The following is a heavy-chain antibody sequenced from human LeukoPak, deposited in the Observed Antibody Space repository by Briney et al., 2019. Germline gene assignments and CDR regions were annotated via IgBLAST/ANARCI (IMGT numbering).Heavy chain of an antibody. Sequence: SGTLSLTCAVSGGSISSSNWWSWVRQPPGKGLEWIGEIYHSGSTNYNPSLKSRVTISVDKSKNQFSLKLSSVTAAGTAVYYCARDYYDSSGYYKKTFDAFDIWGQGTMVTVSS. CDR2: IYHSGST. D-gene: IGHD3-22*01. CDR1: GGSISSSNW. J-gene: IGHJ3*02. CDR3: ARDYYDSSGYYKKTFDAFDI. V-gene: IGHV4-4*02.